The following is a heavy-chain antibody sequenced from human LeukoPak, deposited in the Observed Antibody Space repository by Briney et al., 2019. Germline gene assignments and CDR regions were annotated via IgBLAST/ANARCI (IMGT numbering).Heavy chain of an antibody. Sequence: PTGGSLRLSCAASGFTFKSYSMNWVRQAPGKGPEWISYISSISRVIYYADSVKGRFTISRDNAKNSLSLQMNSLRAEDTAVYYCVREESESYPFDSWGQGTLVIVSS. CDR3: VREESESYPFDS. CDR2: ISSISRVI. D-gene: IGHD1-26*01. J-gene: IGHJ4*02. V-gene: IGHV3-48*01. CDR1: GFTFKSYS.